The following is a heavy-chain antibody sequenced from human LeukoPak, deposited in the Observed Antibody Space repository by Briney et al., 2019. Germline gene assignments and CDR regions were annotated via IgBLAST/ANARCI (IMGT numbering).Heavy chain of an antibody. CDR3: AKLIYDSSAIDY. CDR1: GGSISSYY. V-gene: IGHV4-59*12. D-gene: IGHD3-22*01. Sequence: PSETLSLTCTVSGGSISSYYWSWIRQPPGKGLEWIGYIYYSGSTNYNPSLKSRVTISVDTSKNQFSLKLSSVTAADTAVYYCAKLIYDSSAIDYWGQGTLVTVSS. J-gene: IGHJ4*02. CDR2: IYYSGST.